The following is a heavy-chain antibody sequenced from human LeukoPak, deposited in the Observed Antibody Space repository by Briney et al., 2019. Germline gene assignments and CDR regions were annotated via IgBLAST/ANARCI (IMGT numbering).Heavy chain of an antibody. D-gene: IGHD6-13*01. Sequence: ASVKVSCKASGYTFTSYYMHWVRQVPGQGLEWMGIINPSGGSTSYAQKFQGRVTMTRDTSTSTVYMELSSLRSEDTAVYYCARAHREYSSSWYEDDYYYGMDVWGQGTTVTVSS. CDR3: ARAHREYSSSWYEDDYYYGMDV. J-gene: IGHJ6*02. V-gene: IGHV1-46*01. CDR1: GYTFTSYY. CDR2: INPSGGST.